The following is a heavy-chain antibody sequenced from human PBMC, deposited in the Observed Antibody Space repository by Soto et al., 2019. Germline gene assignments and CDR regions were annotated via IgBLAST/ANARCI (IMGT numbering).Heavy chain of an antibody. V-gene: IGHV1-18*01. CDR3: AGESSGYPRDP. D-gene: IGHD3-22*01. Sequence: QLVQSGAEVKKPGASVNVSCKASGYTFSNYGISWVRQAPGQGLEWMGWISAYNGDTKYAQKFQGRVTMITYTATSTAYREVTRLTSDDTAVYYCAGESSGYPRDPWGQGTLVTVSS. J-gene: IGHJ5*02. CDR2: ISAYNGDT. CDR1: GYTFSNYG.